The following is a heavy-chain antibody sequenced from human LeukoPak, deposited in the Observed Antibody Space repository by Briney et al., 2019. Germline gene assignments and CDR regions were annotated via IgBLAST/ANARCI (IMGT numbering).Heavy chain of an antibody. J-gene: IGHJ6*03. V-gene: IGHV3-21*01. CDR3: AGAAGLDYYYYMDV. D-gene: IGHD6-19*01. CDR2: ISSSSSYI. Sequence: PGGSLRLSCAASGFTFSSYSLNWVRQAPGKGLEWVSSISSSSSYIYYADSVKGRFTISRDNAKNSLYLQMNSLRAEDAAVYYCAGAAGLDYYYYMDVWGKGTPVTVSS. CDR1: GFTFSSYS.